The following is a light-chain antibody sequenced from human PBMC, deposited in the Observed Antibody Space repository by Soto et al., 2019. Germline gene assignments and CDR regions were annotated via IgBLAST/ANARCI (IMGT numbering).Light chain of an antibody. V-gene: IGKV3-20*01. Sequence: EVVLTQSPGTLSLSQGERATLSCRASQSVSTNYLAWYQQKPGQAPRLLIYGASVRATGIPDRFSGSGSGTDFTLTISRLESEDFAVYYCQQYGNLLWTFGQGTKVDI. CDR1: QSVSTNY. CDR3: QQYGNLLWT. CDR2: GAS. J-gene: IGKJ1*01.